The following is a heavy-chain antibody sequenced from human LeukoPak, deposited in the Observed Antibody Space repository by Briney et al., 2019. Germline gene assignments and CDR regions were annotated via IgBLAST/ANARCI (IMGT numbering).Heavy chain of an antibody. V-gene: IGHV4-59*01. CDR3: ARVGDWNDLVY. CDR1: GGSISTYY. D-gene: IGHD1-1*01. J-gene: IGHJ4*02. Sequence: SETLSLTCTVSGGSISTYYWSWIRQPPGKGLEWIGYISYTVTTNYNPSLKSRVTISVDTSKNQFSLKWSSVTAADTAVYYCARVGDWNDLVYWGQGTLVTVSS. CDR2: ISYTVTT.